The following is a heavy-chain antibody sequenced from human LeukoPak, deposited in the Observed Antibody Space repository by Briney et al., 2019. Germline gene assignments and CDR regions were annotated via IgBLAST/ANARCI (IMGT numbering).Heavy chain of an antibody. D-gene: IGHD6-19*01. CDR1: GFSINSGYY. Sequence: KPSETLSLTCTVSGFSINSGYYWGWIRQPPGKGLDWIGSIYHSGTTYYNPSLKSRVTISVDTSKNEYSLKLNSVTAADTAVYYCAREGTQWLVHGGLDYWGQGTLVTVSS. J-gene: IGHJ4*02. CDR2: IYHSGTT. CDR3: AREGTQWLVHGGLDY. V-gene: IGHV4-38-2*02.